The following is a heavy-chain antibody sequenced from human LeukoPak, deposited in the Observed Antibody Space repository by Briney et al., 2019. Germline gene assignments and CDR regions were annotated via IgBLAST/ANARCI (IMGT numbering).Heavy chain of an antibody. CDR2: ISSSGSTI. V-gene: IGHV3-48*03. CDR3: AELGITMIGGV. CDR1: GFTFSGFA. D-gene: IGHD3-10*02. Sequence: PGGSLRLSCAASGFTFSGFATSWVRQAPGKGLEWVSYISSSGSTIYYADSVKGRFTISRDNAKNSLYLQMNSLRAEDTAVYYCAELGITMIGGVWGKGTTVTISS. J-gene: IGHJ6*04.